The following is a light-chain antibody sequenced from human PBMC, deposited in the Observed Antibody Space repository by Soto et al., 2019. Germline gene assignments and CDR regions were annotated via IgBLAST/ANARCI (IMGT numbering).Light chain of an antibody. CDR1: TCDVGGYEF. Sequence: QSALTQPASVSGSPGQSVTISCTGTTCDVGGYEFVSWYQQYPGKAPKIVIYEVTNRPSRVSHRFSASKSGNTASLTISGLQAEDEADYFCSSYSSTSALHIFGTGTKVTVL. CDR3: SSYSSTSALHI. CDR2: EVT. J-gene: IGLJ1*01. V-gene: IGLV2-14*01.